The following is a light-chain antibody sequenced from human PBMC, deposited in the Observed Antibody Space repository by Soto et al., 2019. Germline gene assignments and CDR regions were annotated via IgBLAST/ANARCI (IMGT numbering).Light chain of an antibody. CDR1: SSNIGAGYD. J-gene: IGLJ3*02. CDR3: QSYDSSLSAWV. Sequence: HSVLTQPPSVSGAPGQRVTISCTGSSSNIGAGYDVHWYQQLPGTAPKLLIYGNSNRPSGVPDRFSGSKSRTSASLAITGLQAEDEADYYCQSYDSSLSAWVFGGGTKLTVL. CDR2: GNS. V-gene: IGLV1-40*01.